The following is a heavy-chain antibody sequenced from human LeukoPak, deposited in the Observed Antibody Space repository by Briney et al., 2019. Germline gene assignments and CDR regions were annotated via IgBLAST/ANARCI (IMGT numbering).Heavy chain of an antibody. CDR1: GGSITNYY. CDR2: IYTSGST. V-gene: IGHV4-4*07. Sequence: SETLSLTCTVSGGSITNYYWSWVRQPPGKGLEWIGRIYTSGSTNYNPSLKSRVTMSVDTSKNQFSLKLSSVTAADTAVYYCARHSGSSHYFDYWGQGTLVTVSS. D-gene: IGHD1-26*01. J-gene: IGHJ4*02. CDR3: ARHSGSSHYFDY.